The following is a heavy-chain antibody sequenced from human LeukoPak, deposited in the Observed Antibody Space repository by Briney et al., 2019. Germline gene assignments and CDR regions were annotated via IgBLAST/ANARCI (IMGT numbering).Heavy chain of an antibody. Sequence: SETLSLTCNVSGDSVSSVYWSWIRQPPGKGLEWIGYIYYNGYTDYNPSLKSRVTISVNTSKNQFSLKLSSVTAADTAVYYCARRGLAVTSRPFDYWGQGTLVTVSS. J-gene: IGHJ4*02. V-gene: IGHV4-59*02. CDR2: IYYNGYT. D-gene: IGHD1-26*01. CDR3: ARRGLAVTSRPFDY. CDR1: GDSVSSVY.